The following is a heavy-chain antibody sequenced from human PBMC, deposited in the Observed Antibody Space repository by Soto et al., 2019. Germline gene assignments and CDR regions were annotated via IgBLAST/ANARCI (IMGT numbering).Heavy chain of an antibody. CDR3: ARHQYNSNLFDY. D-gene: IGHD4-4*01. CDR1: GYTFTGHW. V-gene: IGHV5-51*01. Sequence: PGESLKISCKASGYTFTGHWIGWVRQMPGKGLEWMGIVYPEDSYTRYSPSFQGQVTISADKSISTAYLQWSSLKASDTAMYYCARHQYNSNLFDYWGQGTLVTVSS. J-gene: IGHJ4*02. CDR2: VYPEDSYT.